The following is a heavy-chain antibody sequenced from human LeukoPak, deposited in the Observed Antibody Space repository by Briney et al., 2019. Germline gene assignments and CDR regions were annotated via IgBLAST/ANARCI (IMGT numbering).Heavy chain of an antibody. J-gene: IGHJ4*02. CDR3: ARGPLWFGELYFDY. CDR2: INAGNGNT. V-gene: IGHV1-3*01. D-gene: IGHD3-10*01. CDR1: GYTFTSYA. Sequence: VASVKVSFKASGYTFTSYAMHWVRQAPGQRLEWMGWINAGNGNTKYSQKFQGRVTITRDTSASTAYMKLSSLRSEDTAVYYCARGPLWFGELYFDYWGQGTLVTVSS.